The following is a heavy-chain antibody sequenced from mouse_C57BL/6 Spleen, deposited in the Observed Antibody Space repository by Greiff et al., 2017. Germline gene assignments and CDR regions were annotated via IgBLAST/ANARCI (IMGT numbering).Heavy chain of an antibody. CDR3: ASYGSSYGWFAY. CDR2: IYPGDGDT. D-gene: IGHD1-1*01. V-gene: IGHV1-82*01. Sequence: QVQLTQSGPELVKPGASVQISCKASGYAFCSSWMNWVKQRPGKGLECIGRIYPGDGDTNYNGKFKGKATLTADKSSSTAYMQLSSLTSEDSAVYFCASYGSSYGWFAYWGQGTLVTVSA. J-gene: IGHJ3*01. CDR1: GYAFCSSW.